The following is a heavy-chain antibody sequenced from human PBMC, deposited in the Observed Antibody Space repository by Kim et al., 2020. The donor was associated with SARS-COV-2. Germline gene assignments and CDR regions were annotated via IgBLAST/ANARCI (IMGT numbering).Heavy chain of an antibody. CDR3: ARDRSDILTGYATYGMDV. V-gene: IGHV1-46*01. D-gene: IGHD3-9*01. J-gene: IGHJ6*02. CDR1: GYTFTSYY. Sequence: ASVKVSCKASGYTFTSYYMHWVRQAPGQGLEWMGIINPSGGSTSYAQKFQGRVTMTRDTSTSTVYMELSSLRSEDTAVYYCARDRSDILTGYATYGMDVWGQGTTVTVSS. CDR2: INPSGGST.